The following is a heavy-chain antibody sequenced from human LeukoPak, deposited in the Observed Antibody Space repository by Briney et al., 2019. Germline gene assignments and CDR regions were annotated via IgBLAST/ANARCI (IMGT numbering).Heavy chain of an antibody. CDR1: GFTFGDYA. J-gene: IGHJ4*02. CDR3: TRAPHPRCSSSGCYLDY. V-gene: IGHV3-49*04. CDR2: IQAKAYGGAT. Sequence: GRSLRLSCSTSGFTFGDYAMSWVRQAPGKGLEWVGFIQAKAYGGATKYAASVNGRFSISRDDSQSIANLQMSDLKTEDTAVYYCTRAPHPRCSSSGCYLDYWGQGTLVTVSS. D-gene: IGHD2-2*01.